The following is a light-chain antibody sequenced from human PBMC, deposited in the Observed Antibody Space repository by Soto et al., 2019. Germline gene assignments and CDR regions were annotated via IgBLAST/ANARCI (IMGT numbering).Light chain of an antibody. Sequence: QSALTQPASVSGSPGQSITISCTGTSSDVGSYNLVSWYQQHPGKAPKLMIYEANKRLSGVSDRFSGSKSGNTASLTISGLQAEDEAEYYCSSYAGYSTSVVFGGGTKLTVL. V-gene: IGLV2-23*01. CDR2: EAN. J-gene: IGLJ2*01. CDR3: SSYAGYSTSVV. CDR1: SSDVGSYNL.